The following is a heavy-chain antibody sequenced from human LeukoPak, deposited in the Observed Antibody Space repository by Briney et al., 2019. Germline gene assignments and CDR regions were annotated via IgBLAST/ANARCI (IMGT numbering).Heavy chain of an antibody. V-gene: IGHV4-59*11. CDR2: VSHSGSA. Sequence: SETLSLTCSVSGGSIDSLYWSWIRQVPGKGLGWIGYVSHSGSASYNPSLESRVTISVDTSKKQFFLKMISVTAADTAVYFCARANGPSWFAPWGPGTLVTVSS. CDR3: ARANGPSWFAP. J-gene: IGHJ5*02. CDR1: GGSIDSLY.